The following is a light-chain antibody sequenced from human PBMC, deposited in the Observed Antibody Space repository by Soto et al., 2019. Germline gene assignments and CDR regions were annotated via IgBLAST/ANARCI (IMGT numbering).Light chain of an antibody. CDR2: EVS. J-gene: IGLJ2*01. V-gene: IGLV2-14*01. CDR3: SLYTSSSTVV. Sequence: QSALTQPASVSGSPGQSITISCTGTSSDVGGYNYVSRYQQHPGKAPKLMIYEVSNRPSGGSNRFSGSKSGNTASLTISGLQAEDEADYYCSLYTSSSTVVFGGGTKLTVL. CDR1: SSDVGGYNY.